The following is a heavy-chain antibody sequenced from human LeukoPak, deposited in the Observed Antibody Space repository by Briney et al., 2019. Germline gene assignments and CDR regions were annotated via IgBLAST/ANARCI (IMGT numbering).Heavy chain of an antibody. J-gene: IGHJ4*02. D-gene: IGHD5-12*01. V-gene: IGHV1-69*05. CDR2: IIPIFGTA. CDR3: ARAGAHSGYDWSH. CDR1: GGTFSSYA. Sequence: SVKVSCKASGGTFSSYAISWVRQAPGQGLEWMGGIIPIFGTANYAQKFQGRVTITTDESTSTAYMELRSLTSDDTAVYYCARAGAHSGYDWSHWGQGTLVTVSS.